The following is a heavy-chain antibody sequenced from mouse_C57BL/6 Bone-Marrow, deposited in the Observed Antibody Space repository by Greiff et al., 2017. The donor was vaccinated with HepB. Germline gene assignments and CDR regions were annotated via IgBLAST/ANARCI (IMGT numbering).Heavy chain of an antibody. Sequence: QVQLQQSGAELAKPGASVKLSCKASGYTFTSYWMHWVKQRPGQGLEWIGYINPSSGYTKYNQKFKDKATLTADKSSSTAYMQLSSLTYEDSAVYYCARSRLVGYYGSSYAWFAYWGQGTLVTVSA. CDR3: ARSRLVGYYGSSYAWFAY. V-gene: IGHV1-7*01. D-gene: IGHD1-1*01. CDR2: INPSSGYT. J-gene: IGHJ3*01. CDR1: GYTFTSYW.